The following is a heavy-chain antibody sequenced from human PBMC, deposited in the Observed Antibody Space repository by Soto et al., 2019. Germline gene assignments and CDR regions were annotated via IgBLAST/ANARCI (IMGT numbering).Heavy chain of an antibody. Sequence: QVALVESGGGVVQPGRSLRLSCAASGFTFRDYAMHWVRQAPGKGLEWVTLISYDGSNKYVADSAKGRFTISRDNSKNTLYLQMNSLRVEDTGLYYCARQGMAARKFYSTYLDVWGQGTTVIVTS. CDR2: ISYDGSNK. V-gene: IGHV3-30-3*01. J-gene: IGHJ6*02. D-gene: IGHD6-6*01. CDR1: GFTFRDYA. CDR3: ARQGMAARKFYSTYLDV.